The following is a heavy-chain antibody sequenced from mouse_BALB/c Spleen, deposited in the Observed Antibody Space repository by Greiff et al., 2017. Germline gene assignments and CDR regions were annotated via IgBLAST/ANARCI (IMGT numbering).Heavy chain of an antibody. CDR2: ISTYYGDA. V-gene: IGHV1S137*01. CDR1: GYTFTDYA. Sequence: QVQLKESGAELVRPGVSVKISCKGSGYTFTDYAMHWVKQSHAKSLEWIGVISTYYGDASYNQKFKGKATMTVDKSSSTAYMELARLTSEDSAIYYCARPYYGSSYGFAYWGQGTLVTVSA. D-gene: IGHD1-1*01. J-gene: IGHJ3*01. CDR3: ARPYYGSSYGFAY.